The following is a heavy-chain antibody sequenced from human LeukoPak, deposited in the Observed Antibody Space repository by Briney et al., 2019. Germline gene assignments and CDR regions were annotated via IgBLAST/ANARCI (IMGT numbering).Heavy chain of an antibody. J-gene: IGHJ5*02. D-gene: IGHD3-16*02. CDR1: GGSISSYY. CDR2: IYTSGST. V-gene: IGHV4-4*07. Sequence: SETLSLTCTVSGGSISSYYWSWIRQPAGKGLEWVGRIYTSGSTNYNPSLKRRVTMSVDTSKNQFSLKLSSVTAADTAVYYCAREEYDYVWGSYRPNWFDPWGQGTLVTVPS. CDR3: AREEYDYVWGSYRPNWFDP.